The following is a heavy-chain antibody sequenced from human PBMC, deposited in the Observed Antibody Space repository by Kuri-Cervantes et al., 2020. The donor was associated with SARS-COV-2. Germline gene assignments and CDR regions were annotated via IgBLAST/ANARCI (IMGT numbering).Heavy chain of an antibody. V-gene: IGHV3-30*04. CDR2: VSSDGTNQ. CDR3: ARARVGVFDF. J-gene: IGHJ4*02. D-gene: IGHD2-21*01. CDR1: GLTFNTCA. Sequence: GGSLRLSCAASGLTFNTCAMHWVRQAPGKGLEWVAMVSSDGTNQSYADSVKGRFTISRDNSKNTLHLQIISLRTEDTGVFYCARARVGVFDFWGQGALVTVSS.